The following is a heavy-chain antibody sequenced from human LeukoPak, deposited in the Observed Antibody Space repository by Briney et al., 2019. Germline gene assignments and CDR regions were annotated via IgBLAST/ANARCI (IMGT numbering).Heavy chain of an antibody. D-gene: IGHD3-10*01. CDR2: IYYSGST. CDR3: ARVWFGSPGYYFDY. Sequence: PSETLSLTCTVSGGSISSGGYYWSWIRQHPGKGLEWIGYIYYSGSTYYNPSLKRRVTISVDTSKNQFSLKLSSVTAADTAVYYCARVWFGSPGYYFDYWGQGTLVTVSS. CDR1: GGSISSGGYY. J-gene: IGHJ4*02. V-gene: IGHV4-31*03.